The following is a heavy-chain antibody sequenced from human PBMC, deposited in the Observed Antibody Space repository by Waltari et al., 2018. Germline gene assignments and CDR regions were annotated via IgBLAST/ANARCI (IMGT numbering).Heavy chain of an antibody. J-gene: IGHJ3*02. CDR1: GFTFSTYW. D-gene: IGHD3-3*01. V-gene: IGHV3-7*01. Sequence: EVQLVESGGGLVQPGGSLRLSCAASGFTFSTYWMSWVRQAPGKGLEWVVNIKQDGSETYYVGSVKGRFTISRDNAKNSLFLQMNSLRAEDTALYYCTRSGLRFLEWLDAFDIWGQGTMVTVSS. CDR3: TRSGLRFLEWLDAFDI. CDR2: IKQDGSET.